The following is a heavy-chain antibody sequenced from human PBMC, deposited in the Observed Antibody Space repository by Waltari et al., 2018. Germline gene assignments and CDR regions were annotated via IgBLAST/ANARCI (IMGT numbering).Heavy chain of an antibody. CDR2: ISSSSSYI. Sequence: EVQLVESGGGLVKPGGSLRLSCAASGFTFSRYSMNWVRQAPGKGLEWVSSISSSSSYIYYADSVKGRFTISRDNAKNSLYLQMNSLRAEDTAVYYCARTLAARPSFIDYWGQGTLVTVSS. J-gene: IGHJ4*02. D-gene: IGHD6-6*01. CDR3: ARTLAARPSFIDY. CDR1: GFTFSRYS. V-gene: IGHV3-21*01.